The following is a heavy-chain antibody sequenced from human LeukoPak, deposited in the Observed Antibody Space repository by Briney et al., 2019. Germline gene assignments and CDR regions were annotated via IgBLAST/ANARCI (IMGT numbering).Heavy chain of an antibody. CDR2: VYHSGST. J-gene: IGHJ6*03. V-gene: IGHV4-38-2*01. D-gene: IGHD5-18*01. CDR3: ARFGYSYGPYYMDV. CDR1: GYSISSGYY. Sequence: PSETLSLTCAVSGYSISSGYYWGWIRQPPGKGLEGIGSVYHSGSTYYHPSLKSRVTISVDTSKNQFSLKLSSVTAADTAVYYCARFGYSYGPYYMDVWGKGTTVTVSS.